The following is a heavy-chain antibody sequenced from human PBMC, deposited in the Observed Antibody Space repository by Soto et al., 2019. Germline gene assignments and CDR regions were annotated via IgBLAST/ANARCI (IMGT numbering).Heavy chain of an antibody. D-gene: IGHD4-4*01. CDR3: ARVLGGMATVPFDY. CDR2: ISYDGSNK. CDR1: GFTFSSYA. Sequence: QVPLVESGGGVVQPGRSLRLSCAASGFTFSSYAMHWVRQAPGTGLEWVAVISYDGSNKYYADSVKGRFTISRDNSKNTLYLQMNSLRTEDTAVYYCARVLGGMATVPFDYWGQGALVTVSS. V-gene: IGHV3-30-3*01. J-gene: IGHJ4*02.